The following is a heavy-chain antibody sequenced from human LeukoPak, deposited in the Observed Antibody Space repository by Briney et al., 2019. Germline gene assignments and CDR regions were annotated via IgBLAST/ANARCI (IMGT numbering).Heavy chain of an antibody. CDR3: ARHFGSGNYYNDEYYYYYYMDV. CDR1: GHSFNSYW. Sequence: GESLKISCEGSGHSFNSYWIAWVRQMPGKGLEWIGVIHPGDSDIRYSPSFQGQVTISADKSISTAYLQWSSLKASDTAMYYCARHFGSGNYYNDEYYYYYYMDVWGKGTTVTVSS. D-gene: IGHD3-10*01. V-gene: IGHV5-51*01. CDR2: IHPGDSDI. J-gene: IGHJ6*03.